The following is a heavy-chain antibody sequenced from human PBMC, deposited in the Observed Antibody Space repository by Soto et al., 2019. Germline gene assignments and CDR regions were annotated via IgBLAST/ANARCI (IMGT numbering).Heavy chain of an antibody. CDR3: AREGGYGDYVFDY. Sequence: SETLSLTCTVSGGSISSGGYYWSWIRQPPGKGLEWIGYIYYSGSTNYNPSLKSRVTISVDTSKNQFSLKLSSVTAADTAVYYCAREGGYGDYVFDYWGQGTLVTVSS. CDR2: IYYSGST. J-gene: IGHJ4*02. V-gene: IGHV4-61*08. D-gene: IGHD4-17*01. CDR1: GGSISSGGYY.